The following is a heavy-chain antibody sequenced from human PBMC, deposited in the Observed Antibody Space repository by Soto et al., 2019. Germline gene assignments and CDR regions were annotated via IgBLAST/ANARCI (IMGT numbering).Heavy chain of an antibody. V-gene: IGHV3-53*01. CDR3: AKASTLSTSWPLDS. D-gene: IGHD2-2*01. CDR1: GFTVSSNY. CDR2: IYSGGST. J-gene: IGHJ4*02. Sequence: GGSLRLSCAASGFTVSSNYMSWVRQAPGKGLEWVSVIYSGGSTYYADSVKGRFTISRDNSQNTLSLVLTNVRSEATPTYYRAKASTLSTSWPLDSWRPGSLVTVSS.